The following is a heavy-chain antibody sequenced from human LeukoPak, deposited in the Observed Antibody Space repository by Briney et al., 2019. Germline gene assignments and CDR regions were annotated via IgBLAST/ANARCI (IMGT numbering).Heavy chain of an antibody. CDR3: ARDVGYYDYVWGSYLDY. J-gene: IGHJ4*02. D-gene: IGHD3-16*02. CDR1: GFTFSSYA. CDR2: ISSSGSTI. Sequence: GGSLRLSCAASGFTFSSYAMSWVRQAPGKGLEWVSYISSSGSTIYYADSVKGRFTISRDNAKNSLYLQMNSLRAEDTAVYYCARDVGYYDYVWGSYLDYWGQGTLVTVSS. V-gene: IGHV3-48*03.